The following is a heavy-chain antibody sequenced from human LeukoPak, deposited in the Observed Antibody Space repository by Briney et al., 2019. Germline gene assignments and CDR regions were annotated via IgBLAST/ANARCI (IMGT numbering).Heavy chain of an antibody. D-gene: IGHD7-27*01. CDR3: ARAKELTAYYYYGMDV. J-gene: IGHJ6*02. Sequence: PSQTLSLTCTVSGGSISSGGYYWSWIRQHPGKGLEWIGYIYYSGSTYYNPSLKSRVTISVDTSKNQFSLQLNSVTPEDTAVYYCARAKELTAYYYYGMDVWGQGTTVTVSS. CDR1: GGSISSGGYY. V-gene: IGHV4-31*03. CDR2: IYYSGST.